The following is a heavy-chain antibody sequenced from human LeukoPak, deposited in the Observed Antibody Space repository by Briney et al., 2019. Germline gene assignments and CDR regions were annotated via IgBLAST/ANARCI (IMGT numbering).Heavy chain of an antibody. CDR2: IKPDGSST. CDR3: TTLYSGTMDY. V-gene: IGHV3-74*01. Sequence: PGGSLRLSCAASGFSFITYWMYWVRQVPEKGLVWVSRIKPDGSSTSYADSVKGRFTISRDNAKNTLYLQMNSLRAEDTAVYYCTTLYSGTMDYWGQGTLVTVSS. D-gene: IGHD3-16*01. J-gene: IGHJ4*02. CDR1: GFSFITYW.